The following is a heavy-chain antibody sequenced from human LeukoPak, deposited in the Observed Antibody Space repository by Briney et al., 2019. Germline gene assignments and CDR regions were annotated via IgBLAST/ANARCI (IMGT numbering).Heavy chain of an antibody. CDR1: GFTFSSYG. J-gene: IGHJ4*02. CDR2: IRYDGSNK. Sequence: GGSLRLSCAASGFTFSSYGMHWVRQAPGKGLEWVAFIRYDGSNKYYADSVKGRFTISRDNSKNTLYLQMNSLRPEDTAVYYCAKDLRDSYSLAFDYWGQGTLVTVSS. CDR3: AKDLRDSYSLAFDY. D-gene: IGHD2-15*01. V-gene: IGHV3-30*02.